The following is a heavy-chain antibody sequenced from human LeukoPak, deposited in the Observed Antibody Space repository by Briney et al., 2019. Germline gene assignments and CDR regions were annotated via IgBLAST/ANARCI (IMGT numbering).Heavy chain of an antibody. D-gene: IGHD6-13*01. CDR1: GGSISSYY. J-gene: IGHJ6*02. Sequence: KPSETLSLTCTVSGGSISSYYWSWIRQPPGKGLEWIGYIYYSGSTNYNPSLKSRVTISVDTSKNQFSLKLSSVTAADTAVYYCARHGSAAAGPNEYYYYGMDVWGQGTTVTVSS. CDR3: ARHGSAAAGPNEYYYYGMDV. V-gene: IGHV4-59*08. CDR2: IYYSGST.